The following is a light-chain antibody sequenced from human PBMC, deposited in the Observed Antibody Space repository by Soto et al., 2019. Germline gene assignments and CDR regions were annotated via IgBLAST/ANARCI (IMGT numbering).Light chain of an antibody. CDR2: AAS. V-gene: IGKV1-39*01. J-gene: IGKJ2*01. Sequence: DFQMTQSPSSLSASVGDRVTITCRASQSISSYLNWYQQKPGKAPKLLIYAASSLQSGVPSRFSGSGSGTDFTLTISSLQPEDFATYYCQQLSHYPYTFGQGTKLEI. CDR1: QSISSY. CDR3: QQLSHYPYT.